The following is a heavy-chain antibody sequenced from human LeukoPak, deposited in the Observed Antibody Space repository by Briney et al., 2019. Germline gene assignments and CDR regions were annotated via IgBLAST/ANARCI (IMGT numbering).Heavy chain of an antibody. CDR2: ILNDGTWE. Sequence: PGGSLRLSCAASGFTYSDYGMHWVRQAPGRGLEWVAFILNDGTWEYYPDSVKGRLTISIDNSRNTLYLQINILRLENTSIYIFGKGGRIRHNWFVSWGQGTLVIVFS. V-gene: IGHV3-30*02. D-gene: IGHD3-16*01. CDR3: GKGGRIRHNWFVS. J-gene: IGHJ5*01. CDR1: GFTYSDYG.